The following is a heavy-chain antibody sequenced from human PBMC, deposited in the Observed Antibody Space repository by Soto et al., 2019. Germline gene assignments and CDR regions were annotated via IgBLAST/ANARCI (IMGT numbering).Heavy chain of an antibody. CDR2: IVAGSGNT. D-gene: IGHD2-8*01. J-gene: IGHJ6*02. CDR3: AAVAGDIVLMVYAVGMDV. Sequence: GASVKVSCKASGFTFTSSAVQWVRQARGQRLEWIGWIVAGSGNTNYAQKFQERVTITRDMSTSTAYMELSSLRSEDTAVYYCAAVAGDIVLMVYAVGMDVWGQGTTVTVSS. V-gene: IGHV1-58*01. CDR1: GFTFTSSA.